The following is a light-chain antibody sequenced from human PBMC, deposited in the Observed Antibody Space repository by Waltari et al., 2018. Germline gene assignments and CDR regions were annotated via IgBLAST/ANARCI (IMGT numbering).Light chain of an antibody. CDR3: HQYNNWPPGGT. J-gene: IGKJ1*01. V-gene: IGKV3-15*01. CDR1: QSVGVN. CDR2: TAS. Sequence: EIVMTQSPAALSASPGERPTLSCRASQSVGVNLAWYQQKPGQAPRLLISTASTRATGIPARFSGSGSGTEFTLTINSLQSEDSAIYYCHQYNNWPPGGTFGQGTKVELK.